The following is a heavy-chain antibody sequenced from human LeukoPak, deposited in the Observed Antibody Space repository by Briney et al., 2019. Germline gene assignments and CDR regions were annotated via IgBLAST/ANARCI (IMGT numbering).Heavy chain of an antibody. CDR2: ISSSGSTI. CDR1: GFTFSSYE. V-gene: IGHV3-48*03. Sequence: GGSLRLSCAASGFTFSSYEMNWVRQAPGKGRERVSYISSSGSTIYYADSVKGRFTISRDNAKNSLYLQMNSLRAEDTAVYYCARDSGGSQYHAFDYWGQGTLVTVSS. J-gene: IGHJ4*02. D-gene: IGHD2-15*01. CDR3: ARDSGGSQYHAFDY.